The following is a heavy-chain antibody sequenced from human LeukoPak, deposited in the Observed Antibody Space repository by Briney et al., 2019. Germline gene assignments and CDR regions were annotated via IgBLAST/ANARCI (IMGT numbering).Heavy chain of an antibody. CDR2: INHSGST. CDR1: GGSFSGYY. V-gene: IGHV4-34*01. Sequence: SETLSLTCAVYGGSFSGYYWSWIRQPPGKGLEWIGEINHSGSTNCNPSLKSRVTISVDTSKNQFSLKLSSVTAADTAVYYCATSYSSGWYAGYYYYMDVWGKGTTVTVS. CDR3: ATSYSSGWYAGYYYYMDV. D-gene: IGHD6-19*01. J-gene: IGHJ6*03.